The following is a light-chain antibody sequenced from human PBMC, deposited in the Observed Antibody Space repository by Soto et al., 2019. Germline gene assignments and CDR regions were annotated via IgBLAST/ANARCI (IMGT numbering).Light chain of an antibody. CDR1: SSDVGGYNY. J-gene: IGLJ3*02. V-gene: IGLV2-8*01. CDR2: EVS. Sequence: QSALTQPPSASGSPGQSVTISCTGTSSDVGGYNYVSWYQQHPGKAPKLMIYEVSKRPSGVPDRFSGSKSGNTASLTVSGLQAEDEADYYCRSYAGSNNFVFGGGTNLTVL. CDR3: RSYAGSNNFV.